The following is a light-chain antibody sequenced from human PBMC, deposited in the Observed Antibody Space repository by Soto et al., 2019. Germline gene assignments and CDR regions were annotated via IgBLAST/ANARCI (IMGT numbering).Light chain of an antibody. Sequence: IAMTQSPGALSLSPGERTTLSCRASQSISRYLAWYQQKPGQGPRLLIYGASSRATGTPDRFSGSGSGTDFTLTINRLEPEDFALYDSQRYGRPRPRFEHGTKVDIK. CDR1: QSISRY. CDR2: GAS. V-gene: IGKV3-20*01. CDR3: QRYGRPRPR. J-gene: IGKJ1*01.